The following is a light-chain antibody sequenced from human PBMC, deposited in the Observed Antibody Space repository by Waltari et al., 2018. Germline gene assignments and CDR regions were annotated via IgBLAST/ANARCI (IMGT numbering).Light chain of an antibody. CDR3: TSYTRPTTYV. CDR1: SSDVGAYHY. CDR2: DVT. V-gene: IGLV2-14*03. J-gene: IGLJ1*01. Sequence: QSALTQPASVSGSPGQSITISCTGTSSDVGAYHYVSWYQHHPGKAPKLMIYDVTKRPSGVSDRFSGSKSGNTASLTISGLQAEDEADYYCTSYTRPTTYVFGTGSKVTVL.